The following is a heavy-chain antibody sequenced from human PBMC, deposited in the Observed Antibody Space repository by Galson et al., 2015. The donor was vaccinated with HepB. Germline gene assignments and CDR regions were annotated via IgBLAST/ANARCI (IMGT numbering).Heavy chain of an antibody. CDR1: GFTFSSYA. CDR3: ARDLRRARIAAGQTPIYYGMDV. CDR2: ISYDGSNK. V-gene: IGHV3-30-3*01. D-gene: IGHD6-19*01. Sequence: SLRLSCAASGFTFSSYAMHWVRQAPGKGLEWVAVISYDGSNKYYADSVKGRFTISRDNSKNTLYLQMNSLRAEDTAVYYCARDLRRARIAAGQTPIYYGMDVWGQGTTVTVSS. J-gene: IGHJ6*02.